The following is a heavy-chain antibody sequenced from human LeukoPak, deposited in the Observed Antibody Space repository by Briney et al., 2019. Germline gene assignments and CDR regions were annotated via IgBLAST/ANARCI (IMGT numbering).Heavy chain of an antibody. CDR2: ISGSGGST. CDR1: GFTFSSYA. Sequence: PGGSLRLPCAASGFTFSSYAMSWVRQAPGKGLEWVSAISGSGGSTYYADSVKGRFTISRDNSKNTLYLQMNSLRAEDTAVYYCAKDKGYSSGWYKDYWGQGTLVTVSS. V-gene: IGHV3-23*01. D-gene: IGHD6-19*01. CDR3: AKDKGYSSGWYKDY. J-gene: IGHJ4*02.